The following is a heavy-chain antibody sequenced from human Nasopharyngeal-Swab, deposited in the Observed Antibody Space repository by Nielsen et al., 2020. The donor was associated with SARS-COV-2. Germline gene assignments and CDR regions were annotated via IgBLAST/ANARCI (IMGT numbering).Heavy chain of an antibody. CDR2: INPNSGNT. D-gene: IGHD2-21*02. CDR3: ARGAGDSYYYYYYGMDV. J-gene: IGHJ6*02. Sequence: ASVKVSCKASGYTSTGYYMHWVRQAPGQGLEWMGWINPNSGNTGYAQKFQGRVTMTRNTSISTAYMELSSLRSEDTAVYYCARGAGDSYYYYYYGMDVWGQGTTVTVSS. V-gene: IGHV1-8*02. CDR1: GYTSTGYY.